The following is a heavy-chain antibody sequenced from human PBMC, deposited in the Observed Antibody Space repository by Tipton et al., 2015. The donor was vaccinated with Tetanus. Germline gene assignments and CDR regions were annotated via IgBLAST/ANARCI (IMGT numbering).Heavy chain of an antibody. CDR2: LYPGDSDT. V-gene: IGHV5-51*01. Sequence: QLVQSGGEVKKPGESLKISCKGSGYIFNNYWIGWVRQKPGKGLEWMGILYPGDSDTRYSTSFQGQVTISVDKSINTAYLQWSSLKASDTSMFYCARAHCTDGVCNFDFWGPGALVTVAS. J-gene: IGHJ4*02. D-gene: IGHD2-8*01. CDR3: ARAHCTDGVCNFDF. CDR1: GYIFNNYW.